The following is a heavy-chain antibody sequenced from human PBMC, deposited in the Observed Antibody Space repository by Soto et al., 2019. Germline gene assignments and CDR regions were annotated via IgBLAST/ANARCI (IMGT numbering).Heavy chain of an antibody. V-gene: IGHV1-18*04. D-gene: IGHD3-22*01. J-gene: IGHJ3*02. Sequence: ASVKVSCKASGYTFTSYGISWVRQAPGQGLEWMGWISAYNGNTNYAQKLQGRVTMTTDTSTSTAYMELRSLRSDDTAVYYCARDGNYDSSGYYGDAFDIWGQGTMVTVS. CDR2: ISAYNGNT. CDR1: GYTFTSYG. CDR3: ARDGNYDSSGYYGDAFDI.